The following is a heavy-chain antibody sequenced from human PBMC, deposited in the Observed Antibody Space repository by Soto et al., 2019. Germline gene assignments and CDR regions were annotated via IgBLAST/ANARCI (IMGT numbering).Heavy chain of an antibody. Sequence: HPGGSLRLSCAASGFTFNKYAMSWVRQAPGKGLEWVSAISGSGGSTYYADSVKGRFTISRDNSKNTLYLQMNSLRAEDTAVYYCANQPQGPVASIDYWGQGTLVTVSS. CDR3: ANQPQGPVASIDY. D-gene: IGHD6-19*01. CDR1: GFTFNKYA. CDR2: ISGSGGST. V-gene: IGHV3-23*01. J-gene: IGHJ4*02.